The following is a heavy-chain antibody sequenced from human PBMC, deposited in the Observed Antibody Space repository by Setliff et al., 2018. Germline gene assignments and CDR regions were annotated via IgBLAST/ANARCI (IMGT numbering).Heavy chain of an antibody. CDR2: ISSGGSSI. J-gene: IGHJ6*02. Sequence: PGGSLRLSCAASGFTFSSYEMNWVRQAPGKGLEWISFISSGGSSIYYANSVKGRFTISRDNAKDSLYLQMNSLRAEDTALYYCARDGVFYAMDVWGRGTTVTVSS. CDR3: ARDGVFYAMDV. CDR1: GFTFSSYE. V-gene: IGHV3-48*03. D-gene: IGHD3-10*01.